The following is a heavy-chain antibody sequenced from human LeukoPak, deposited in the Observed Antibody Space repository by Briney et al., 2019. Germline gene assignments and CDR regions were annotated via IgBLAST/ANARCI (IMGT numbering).Heavy chain of an antibody. D-gene: IGHD2-2*01. CDR3: AKNLASVKYCSSTSCAYYYYYGMDV. V-gene: IGHV3-30*18. CDR1: GFTFSSYG. CDR2: ISYDGGNK. J-gene: IGHJ6*02. Sequence: GGSLRLSCAASGFTFSSYGMHWVRQAPGKGLEWVAVISYDGGNKYYADSVKGRFTISRDNSKNTLYLQMNSLRAEDTAVYYCAKNLASVKYCSSTSCAYYYYYGMDVWGQGTTVTVSS.